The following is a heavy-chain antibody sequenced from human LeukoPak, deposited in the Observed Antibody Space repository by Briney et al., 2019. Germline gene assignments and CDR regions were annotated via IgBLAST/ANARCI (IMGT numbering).Heavy chain of an antibody. CDR2: IKEDASET. CDR1: AFTFSDYW. Sequence: GGSLRLSCAASAFTFSDYWMTWVRQAPGKGLERVANIKEDASETYYVDSVKGRCTISRDNAKSSLYLQMSSLRADDTAVYYCTRDRGWQQFAYWGQGTLVTVSS. D-gene: IGHD5-24*01. CDR3: TRDRGWQQFAY. V-gene: IGHV3-7*01. J-gene: IGHJ4*02.